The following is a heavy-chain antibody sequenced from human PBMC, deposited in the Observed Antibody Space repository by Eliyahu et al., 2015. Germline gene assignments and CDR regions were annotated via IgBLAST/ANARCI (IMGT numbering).Heavy chain of an antibody. D-gene: IGHD2-15*01. CDR2: FDPEDGET. Sequence: LEWMGGFDPEDGETIYAQKFQGRVTMTEDTSTDTAYMELSSLRSEDTAVYYCATILGYCSGGSCYLGSYYYGMDVWGQGTTVTVSS. V-gene: IGHV1-24*01. J-gene: IGHJ6*02. CDR3: ATILGYCSGGSCYLGSYYYGMDV.